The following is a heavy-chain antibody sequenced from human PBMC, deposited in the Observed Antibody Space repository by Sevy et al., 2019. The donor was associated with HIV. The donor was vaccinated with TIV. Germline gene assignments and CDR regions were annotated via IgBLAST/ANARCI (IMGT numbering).Heavy chain of an antibody. Sequence: ASVKVSCKASGYTFTSYYMHWVRQAPGQGLEWMGIINPTGGSTSYAKRFQGRVTMTRDTSTSTVYMELSSLRSEDPAVYYCARAHSWNKGTYFDFWGQGTLVTLSS. J-gene: IGHJ4*02. CDR1: GYTFTSYY. V-gene: IGHV1-46*03. CDR2: INPTGGST. D-gene: IGHD1-1*01. CDR3: ARAHSWNKGTYFDF.